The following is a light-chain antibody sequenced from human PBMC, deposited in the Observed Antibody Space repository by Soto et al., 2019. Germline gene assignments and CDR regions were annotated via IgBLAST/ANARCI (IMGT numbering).Light chain of an antibody. CDR1: QSVSSPY. V-gene: IGKV3-20*01. J-gene: IGKJ3*01. Sequence: PGERATLSCRASQSVSSPYLAWYQQKPGQPPRLLIYGASSRATDIPDRFIGSGSGTEFTLTIARLAPEDFAMYYCQQYGSSPFTVGPGTKVYI. CDR3: QQYGSSPFT. CDR2: GAS.